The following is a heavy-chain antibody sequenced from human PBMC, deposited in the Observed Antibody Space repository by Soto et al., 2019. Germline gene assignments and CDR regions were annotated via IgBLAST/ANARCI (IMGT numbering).Heavy chain of an antibody. J-gene: IGHJ5*02. D-gene: IGHD3-9*01. CDR3: ARDFERSAIGP. CDR1: GGSISSYY. CDR2: IYYSGST. V-gene: IGHV4-59*12. Sequence: SETLSLTCTVSGGSISSYYRSWIRQPPGKGLEWIGYIYYSGSTNYNPSLRSRVTISADTSENKFSLTLKSVTAADTAVYFCARDFERSAIGPWGQGTSVTVSS.